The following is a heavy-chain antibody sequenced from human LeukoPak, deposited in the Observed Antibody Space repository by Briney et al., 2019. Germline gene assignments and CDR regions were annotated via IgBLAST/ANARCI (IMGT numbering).Heavy chain of an antibody. J-gene: IGHJ4*02. D-gene: IGHD6-13*01. CDR2: ISAYNGNT. CDR1: GYTFTSYG. Sequence: ASVKVSCKASGYTFTSYGISWVRQAPGQGLEWMGWISAYNGNTNYAQKLQGRVTMTTETSTSTAYMELRSLRSDDTAVYYCARDSTHAIAAAGTWSCDYWGQGTLVTVSS. CDR3: ARDSTHAIAAAGTWSCDY. V-gene: IGHV1-18*01.